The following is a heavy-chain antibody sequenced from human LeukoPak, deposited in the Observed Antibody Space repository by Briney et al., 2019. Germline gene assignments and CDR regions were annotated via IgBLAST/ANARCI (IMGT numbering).Heavy chain of an antibody. J-gene: IGHJ4*02. V-gene: IGHV7-4-1*02. D-gene: IGHD2-15*01. CDR1: GYTFTSYA. Sequence: GASVKVSCKASGYTFTSYAMNWVRQAPGQGLEWMGWINTNTGNPTYAQGFTGQFVFSLDTSVSTAYLQISSLKAEDTAVYYCARRSRMGGIVWEFDYWGQGTLVTVSS. CDR2: INTNTGNP. CDR3: ARRSRMGGIVWEFDY.